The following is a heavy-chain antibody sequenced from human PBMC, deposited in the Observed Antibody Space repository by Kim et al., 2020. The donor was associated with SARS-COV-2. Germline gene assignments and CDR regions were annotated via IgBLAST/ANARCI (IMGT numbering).Heavy chain of an antibody. CDR1: GFTFSSYE. D-gene: IGHD3-22*01. CDR3: ARDTYYDSSGYYIDY. V-gene: IGHV3-48*03. J-gene: IGHJ4*02. Sequence: GGSLRLSCAASGFTFSSYEMNWVRQAPGKGLEWVSYISSSGSTIYYADSVKGRFTISRDNAKNSLYLQMNSLRAEDTAVYYCARDTYYDSSGYYIDYWGQGTLVTVSS. CDR2: ISSSGSTI.